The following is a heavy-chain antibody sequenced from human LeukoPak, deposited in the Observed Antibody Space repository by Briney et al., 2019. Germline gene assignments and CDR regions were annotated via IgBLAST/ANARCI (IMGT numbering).Heavy chain of an antibody. CDR3: AKDYSSGWYDY. J-gene: IGHJ4*02. D-gene: IGHD6-19*01. Sequence: PGGSLRLSCAASGFTFSSFAMNWVRQAPGKGLEWVSTISGTGDSTNYADSVKGRFAISRDNSKNTLSLQLNSLRAEDTAVYHCAKDYSSGWYDYWGQGTLVTVSS. CDR1: GFTFSSFA. V-gene: IGHV3-23*01. CDR2: ISGTGDST.